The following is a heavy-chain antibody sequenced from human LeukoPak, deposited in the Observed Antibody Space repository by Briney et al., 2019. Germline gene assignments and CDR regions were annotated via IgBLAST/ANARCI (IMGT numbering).Heavy chain of an antibody. D-gene: IGHD6-6*01. CDR2: IIPIFGTA. J-gene: IGHJ4*02. V-gene: IGHV1-69*13. CDR3: ARGVLYSSSPDYFDY. CDR1: GGTFSSYA. Sequence: SVKVSCKASGGTFSSYAISWVRQAPGQGLEWMGGIIPIFGTANYAQKFQGRVTITADESTSTAYMELSSLRSEDTAVYYCARGVLYSSSPDYFDYWGQGTLVTVSS.